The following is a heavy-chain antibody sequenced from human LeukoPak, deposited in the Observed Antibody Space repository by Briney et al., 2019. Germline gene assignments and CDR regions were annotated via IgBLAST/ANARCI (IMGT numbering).Heavy chain of an antibody. V-gene: IGHV1-69*13. CDR3: ARDRNPLLEYYFDY. CDR2: IIPIFGTA. CDR1: GYTFTSYG. J-gene: IGHJ4*02. Sequence: SVKVSCKASGYTFTSYGISWVRQAPGQGLEWMGGIIPIFGTANYAQKFQGRVTITADESTSTAYMELSSLRSEDTAVYYCARDRNPLLEYYFDYWGQGTLVTVSS.